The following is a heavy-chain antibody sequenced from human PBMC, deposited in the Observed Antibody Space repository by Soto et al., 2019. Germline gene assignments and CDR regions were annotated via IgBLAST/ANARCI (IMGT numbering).Heavy chain of an antibody. CDR1: GGSLPNST. CDR3: ARHGFGPLHGLVDV. Sequence: QVQLQESGPGLVKPSETLSLTCTVSGGSLPNSTSACFRRPPGKGLEWIVYINYDGYSAYNLSLKRRVTLSMDASKTQFSLMLESVTATDTAVYYCARHGFGPLHGLVDVWGPGTTVIVSS. CDR2: INYDGYS. J-gene: IGHJ6*02. V-gene: IGHV4-59*08. D-gene: IGHD3-10*01.